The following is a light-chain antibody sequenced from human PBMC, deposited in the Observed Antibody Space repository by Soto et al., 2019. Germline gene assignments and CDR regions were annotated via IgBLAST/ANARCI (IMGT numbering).Light chain of an antibody. CDR1: SGDVGGYNY. CDR2: EVN. V-gene: IGLV2-8*01. Sequence: QSALTQPPSASGSPGQAVAVSYTGTSGDVGGYNYVSWYQQHPGKAPNLMIYEVNKRPSGVPDRFSGSKSGNTASLTVSGLQAEDEADYYCSSYAGSSNVFGTGTKVTVL. J-gene: IGLJ1*01. CDR3: SSYAGSSNV.